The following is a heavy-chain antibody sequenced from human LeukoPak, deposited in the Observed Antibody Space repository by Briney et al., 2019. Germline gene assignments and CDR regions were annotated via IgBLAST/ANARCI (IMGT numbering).Heavy chain of an antibody. V-gene: IGHV4-39*01. J-gene: IGHJ4*02. CDR2: IYYSGST. Sequence: SETLSLTCTVSGGSISSSSYYWGWIRQPPGKGLEWIGSIYYSGSTYYNPSLKSRVTISVDTPKNQFSLKLSSVTAADTAVYYCARRSYYDSSGYYFHFDYWGQGTLVTVSS. D-gene: IGHD3-22*01. CDR3: ARRSYYDSSGYYFHFDY. CDR1: GGSISSSSYY.